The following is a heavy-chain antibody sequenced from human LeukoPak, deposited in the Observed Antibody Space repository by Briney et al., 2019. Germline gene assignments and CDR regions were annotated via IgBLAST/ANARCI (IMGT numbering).Heavy chain of an antibody. CDR2: IYSDGDKP. V-gene: IGHV3-74*01. J-gene: IGHJ5*02. CDR3: ERGGDYYWFDP. Sequence: GGSLRLSCAASGFTFSTYRMHWVRQAPGKGLEWVSRIYSDGDKPSDATGVKGLINISGDNANKTIFLQMNMLGDEKTADYYWERGGDYYWFDPRGQGTLVTVS. D-gene: IGHD4-17*01. CDR1: GFTFSTYR.